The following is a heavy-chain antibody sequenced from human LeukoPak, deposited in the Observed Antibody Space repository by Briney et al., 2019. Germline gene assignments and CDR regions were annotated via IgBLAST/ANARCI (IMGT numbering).Heavy chain of an antibody. V-gene: IGHV4-34*01. CDR3: ARVREQQLVDFDY. D-gene: IGHD6-13*01. CDR2: IDQSGST. CDR1: GGSFSGYY. Sequence: SETLSLTCGVYGGSFSGYYWSWVRQSPGKGLEWIGEIDQSGSTNYNPSLKSRVTITIDTSKNQFSLKLSSVTAADTAVYYCARVREQQLVDFDYWGQGTLVTVSS. J-gene: IGHJ4*02.